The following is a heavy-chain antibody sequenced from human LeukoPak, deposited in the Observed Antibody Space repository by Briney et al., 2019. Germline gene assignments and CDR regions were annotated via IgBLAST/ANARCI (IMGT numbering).Heavy chain of an antibody. CDR2: ISGSGGST. CDR1: GFTFSDYW. Sequence: GGSLRLSCAASGFTFSDYWMHWVRQVPGKGLEWVSAISGSGGSTYYADSVKGRFTISRDNSKNTLYLQMNSLRAEDTAVYYCAKAAAPAHFDYWGQGTLVTVSS. J-gene: IGHJ4*02. D-gene: IGHD6-25*01. V-gene: IGHV3-23*01. CDR3: AKAAAPAHFDY.